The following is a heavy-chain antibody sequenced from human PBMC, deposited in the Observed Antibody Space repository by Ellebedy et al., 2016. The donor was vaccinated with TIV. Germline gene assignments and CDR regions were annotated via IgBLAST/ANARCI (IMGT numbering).Heavy chain of an antibody. CDR3: ARDRYIKRIAWFDP. V-gene: IGHV1-18*04. J-gene: IGHJ5*02. CDR1: GYTFTSYG. CDR2: ISGYNGNT. Sequence: AASVKVSCKASGYTFTSYGISWVRQAPGQGLEWMGWISGYNGNTNYAQKLQGRVPMTTETSTSTAYMELRSLRSDDTAVYYCARDRYIKRIAWFDPWGQGTLVTVSS. D-gene: IGHD2-2*02.